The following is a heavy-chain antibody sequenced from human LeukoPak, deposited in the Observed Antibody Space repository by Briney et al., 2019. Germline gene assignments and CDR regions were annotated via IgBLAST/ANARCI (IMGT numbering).Heavy chain of an antibody. V-gene: IGHV4-4*02. CDR1: GGSISSSNW. CDR2: IYHSGST. Sequence: SETLSLTCAVSGGSISSSNWWIWVRQPPGKGLEWIGEIYHSGSTNYNPSLKSRVTISVDKSKNQFSLKLSSVTAADTAVYYCARVRSFYYYYYYMDVWGKGTTVTVSS. J-gene: IGHJ6*03. CDR3: ARVRSFYYYYYYMDV.